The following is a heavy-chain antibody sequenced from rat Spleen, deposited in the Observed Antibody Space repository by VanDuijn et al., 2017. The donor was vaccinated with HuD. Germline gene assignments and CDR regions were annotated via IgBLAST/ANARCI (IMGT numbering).Heavy chain of an antibody. Sequence: QVQLKESGPGLVQPSETLSLSCTVSGFSLTKHSVSWVRQPPGKGLEWIGGIWGDGSTNYNSALKSRLSISRDTSKSQVFLKMNSLQPEDTGTYYCARHGLNYGSPDYWGQGTLVTVSS. D-gene: IGHD1-3*01. J-gene: IGHJ3*01. CDR3: ARHGLNYGSPDY. CDR2: IWGDGST. CDR1: GFSLTKHS. V-gene: IGHV2-4*01.